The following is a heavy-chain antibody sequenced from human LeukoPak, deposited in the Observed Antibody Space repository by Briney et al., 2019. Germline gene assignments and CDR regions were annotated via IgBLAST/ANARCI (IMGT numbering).Heavy chain of an antibody. CDR2: IYTSGST. D-gene: IGHD3-10*01. CDR1: GGSISSGSYY. V-gene: IGHV4-61*02. J-gene: IGHJ4*02. CDR3: ARDRGSSGWFDY. Sequence: SETLSLTCTVSGGSISSGSYYWSWIRQPAGKGLEWIGRIYTSGSTNYNPSLKSRVTISVDTSKNQFSLKLSSVTAADTAVYYCARDRGSSGWFDYWGQGTLVTVSS.